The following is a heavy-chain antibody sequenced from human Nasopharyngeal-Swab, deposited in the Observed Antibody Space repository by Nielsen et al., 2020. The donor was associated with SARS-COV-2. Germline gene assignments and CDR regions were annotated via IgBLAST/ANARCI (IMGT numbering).Heavy chain of an antibody. Sequence: GESPKISCAASGFTFSSYAMSWVRQAPGKGLEWVSAISGSGGSTYYADSVKGRFTISRDNSKNTLYLQMNSLRAEDTAVYYCAKDRNTMIVVVITGQGAFDIWGQGTMVTVSS. J-gene: IGHJ3*02. CDR1: GFTFSSYA. V-gene: IGHV3-23*01. CDR3: AKDRNTMIVVVITGQGAFDI. CDR2: ISGSGGST. D-gene: IGHD3-22*01.